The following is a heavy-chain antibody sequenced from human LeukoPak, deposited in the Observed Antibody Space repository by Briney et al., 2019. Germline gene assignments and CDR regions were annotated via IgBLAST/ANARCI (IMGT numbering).Heavy chain of an antibody. CDR1: GGSISSGSYY. D-gene: IGHD2-2*01. V-gene: IGHV4-61*02. Sequence: SETLSLTCTVSGGSISSGSYYWSWIRQPAGKGLEWIGRIYTSGSTNYNPSLKSRVTISVDTSKNQFSLKLSSVTAADTAVYYCARDRREQYCSSTSCSYYNWFDPWGQGTLVTVSS. CDR2: IYTSGST. J-gene: IGHJ5*02. CDR3: ARDRREQYCSSTSCSYYNWFDP.